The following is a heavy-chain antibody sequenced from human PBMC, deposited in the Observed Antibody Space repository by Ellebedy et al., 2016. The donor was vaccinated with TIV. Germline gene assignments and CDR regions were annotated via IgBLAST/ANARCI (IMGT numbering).Heavy chain of an antibody. CDR3: TAGVFVTTWDY. V-gene: IGHV3-15*04. Sequence: GESLKISCAASGFPVSDNYMTWVRQAPGKGLEWVGRIESQSDGGSTASAAPVKGRFTISRDDSKNTVYMEMNSLKIEDTAVYYCTAGVFVTTWDYWGQGTLVTVSS. CDR2: IESQSDGGST. J-gene: IGHJ4*02. D-gene: IGHD4-17*01. CDR1: GFPVSDNY.